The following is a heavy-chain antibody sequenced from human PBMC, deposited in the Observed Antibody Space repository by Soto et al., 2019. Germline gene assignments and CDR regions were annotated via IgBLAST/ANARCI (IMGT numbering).Heavy chain of an antibody. CDR1: GFTFSSYG. CDR2: IWYDGSNK. D-gene: IGHD3-3*01. J-gene: IGHJ6*02. CDR3: ARGSKWYYDFPWGMDV. V-gene: IGHV3-33*01. Sequence: PGGSLRLSCAASGFTFSSYGMHWVRQAPGKGLEWVAVIWYDGSNKYYADSVKGRFTISRDNSKNTLHLQMNSLRAEDTAVYYCARGSKWYYDFPWGMDVWGQGTTVTVSS.